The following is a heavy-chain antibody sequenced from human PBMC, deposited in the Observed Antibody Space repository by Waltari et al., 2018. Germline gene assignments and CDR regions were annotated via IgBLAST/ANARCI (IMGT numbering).Heavy chain of an antibody. Sequence: EVQLVESGGALVQPGGSLGLSCAASGFTFSGHWSPWVRKGPGKGLVWVSYINPNGTTANYADSVKGRFTISRDNAKNMLYLQMNSLRVEDTAVYYCARDGVVAARDYWGQGTLVTVSA. CDR3: ARDGVVAARDY. CDR2: INPNGTTA. D-gene: IGHD3-16*01. J-gene: IGHJ4*02. CDR1: GFTFSGHW. V-gene: IGHV3-74*01.